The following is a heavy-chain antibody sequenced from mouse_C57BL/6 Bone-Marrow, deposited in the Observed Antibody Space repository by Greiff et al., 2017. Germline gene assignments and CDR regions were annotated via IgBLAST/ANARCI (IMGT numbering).Heavy chain of an antibody. V-gene: IGHV1-19*01. CDR2: INPYNGGT. Sequence: VQLQQSGPVLVKPGASVKMSCKASGYTFTDYYMNWVKQSHGKSLEWIGVINPYNGGTSYNQKFKGKATLTVDKSSSTAYMELNSLTSEDSAVYYCARSLYDYDGGFAYWGQGTLVTVSA. CDR3: ARSLYDYDGGFAY. D-gene: IGHD2-4*01. J-gene: IGHJ3*01. CDR1: GYTFTDYY.